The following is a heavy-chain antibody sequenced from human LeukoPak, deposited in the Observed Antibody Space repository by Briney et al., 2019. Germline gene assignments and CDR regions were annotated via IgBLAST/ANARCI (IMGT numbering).Heavy chain of an antibody. CDR2: IKQDGSEK. D-gene: IGHD1-26*01. J-gene: IGHJ5*02. CDR1: GFTFSSYW. V-gene: IGHV3-7*01. Sequence: AGGSLRLSCAASGFTFSSYWMSWVRQAPGKGLEWVANIKQDGSEKYYVDSVKGRFTISRDNAKNSLYLQMNSLRAEDTAVYHCARDKWELLSWFDPWGQGTLVTVSS. CDR3: ARDKWELLSWFDP.